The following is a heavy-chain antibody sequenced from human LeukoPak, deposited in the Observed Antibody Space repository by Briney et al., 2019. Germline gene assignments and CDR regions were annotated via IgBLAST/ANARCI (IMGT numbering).Heavy chain of an antibody. CDR1: GGSISSYY. Sequence: PSETLSLTCTVSGGSISSYYWSWIRQPPGKGLEWIGYISYSGSTNYNPSLKSRVTISIDTSKNQFSLKLSSVTAADTAVYYCATAPHVNYFDFWGQGALVTVST. J-gene: IGHJ4*02. CDR3: ATAPHVNYFDF. V-gene: IGHV4-59*08. D-gene: IGHD2/OR15-2a*01. CDR2: ISYSGST.